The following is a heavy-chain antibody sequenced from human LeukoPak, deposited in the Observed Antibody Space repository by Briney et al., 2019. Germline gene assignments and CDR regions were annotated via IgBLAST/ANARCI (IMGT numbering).Heavy chain of an antibody. J-gene: IGHJ4*02. CDR3: AKDYDILTGAPDFDY. Sequence: GGSLRLSCAASGFTFSSYSMNWVRQAPGKGLEWVSSISSSSSYIYYADSVKGRFTISRDNSKNTLYLQMNSLRAEDTAVYYCAKDYDILTGAPDFDYWGQGTLVTVSS. CDR2: ISSSSSYI. D-gene: IGHD3-9*01. CDR1: GFTFSSYS. V-gene: IGHV3-21*01.